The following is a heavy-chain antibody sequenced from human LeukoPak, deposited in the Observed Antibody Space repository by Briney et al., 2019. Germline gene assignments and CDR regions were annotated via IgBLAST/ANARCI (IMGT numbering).Heavy chain of an antibody. V-gene: IGHV1-3*03. Sequence: ASVKVSCKASGYTFTSYYMHWVRQAPGQRLEWMGWVNAGNGNTKYSQEFQGRVTITRDTSANTAYMELSSLRSEDMAVYYCARGPRVAGNYYYMDVWGKGTTVTVSS. CDR1: GYTFTSYY. CDR2: VNAGNGNT. CDR3: ARGPRVAGNYYYMDV. J-gene: IGHJ6*03. D-gene: IGHD6-19*01.